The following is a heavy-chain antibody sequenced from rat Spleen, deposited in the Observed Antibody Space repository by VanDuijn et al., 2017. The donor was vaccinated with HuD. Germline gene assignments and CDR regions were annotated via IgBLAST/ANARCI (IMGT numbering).Heavy chain of an antibody. CDR3: TRAGYLRDWYFDF. CDR1: GFTFSDYA. CDR2: ISYGDSSGHSST. Sequence: EVQLVESGGGLVQPGRSLKLSCAASGFTFSDYAMAWVRQAPKKGLEWVATISYGDSSGHSSTYYRDSVKGRFTISRDNAKSTLYLQMDSLRSEDTATYYCTRAGYLRDWYFDFWGPGTMVTVSS. V-gene: IGHV5-17*01. D-gene: IGHD2-2*01. J-gene: IGHJ1*01.